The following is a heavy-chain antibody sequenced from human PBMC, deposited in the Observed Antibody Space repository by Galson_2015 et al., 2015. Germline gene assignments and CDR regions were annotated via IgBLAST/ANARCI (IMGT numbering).Heavy chain of an antibody. CDR1: GYTFTSYG. V-gene: IGHV1-18*04. CDR3: ARGGDYRSSWDYFDY. CDR2: ISANNGNT. Sequence: SVKVSCKGSGYTFTSYGINWVRQAPGQGLEWMGWISANNGNTKYAQKLQGRVSMTTDTSASTAYMELGSLGSDDTAVYYCARGGDYRSSWDYFDYWGQGTLVTVSS. D-gene: IGHD6-13*01. J-gene: IGHJ4*02.